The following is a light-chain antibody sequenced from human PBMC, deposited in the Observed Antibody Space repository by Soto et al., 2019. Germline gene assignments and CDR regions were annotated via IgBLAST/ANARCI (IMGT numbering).Light chain of an antibody. CDR3: QQYNSYSS. Sequence: TQSPGTLSLSPWERATLSCRASQSISSWLAWYQQKPGKAPKLLIYKASNLESGVPSRFSGSGSGTEFTLTISSLQPDDFATYYCQQYNSYSSFGQGTKVDIK. J-gene: IGKJ1*01. CDR2: KAS. V-gene: IGKV1-5*03. CDR1: QSISSW.